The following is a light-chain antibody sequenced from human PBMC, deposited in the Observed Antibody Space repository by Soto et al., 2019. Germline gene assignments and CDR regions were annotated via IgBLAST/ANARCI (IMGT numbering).Light chain of an antibody. Sequence: QSVLTQPPSASGTPGQRVTISCSGSSSNIGSNTVNWYQQLPGTAPKLLIYSNNQRPSGVPDRFSGSKSGTSASLAISGLQSEDEADYYCAAWDDSLNGVVFGGGTKPTAL. CDR3: AAWDDSLNGVV. V-gene: IGLV1-44*01. CDR1: SSNIGSNT. CDR2: SNN. J-gene: IGLJ2*01.